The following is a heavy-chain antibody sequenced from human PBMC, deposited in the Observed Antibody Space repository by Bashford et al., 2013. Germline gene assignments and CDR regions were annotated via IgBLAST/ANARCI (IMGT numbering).Heavy chain of an antibody. CDR2: IYHSGST. Sequence: SETLSLTCTVSGGSISSSSYYWSWIRQPPGKGLEWIGEIYHSGSTNYNPSLKSRVTISVDKSKNQFSLKLSSVTAADTAVYYCARVFIAVAGDGDDAFDIWGQGTMVTVSS. CDR1: GGSISSSSYY. J-gene: IGHJ3*02. CDR3: ARVFIAVAGDGDDAFDI. D-gene: IGHD6-19*01. V-gene: IGHV4-39*07.